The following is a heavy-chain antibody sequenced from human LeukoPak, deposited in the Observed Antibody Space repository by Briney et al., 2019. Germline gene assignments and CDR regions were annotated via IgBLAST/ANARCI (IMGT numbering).Heavy chain of an antibody. CDR1: GFTFSSYG. CDR3: ARDLRDDYVWGSYRYAFDI. J-gene: IGHJ3*02. Sequence: GGSLRLSCAASGFTFSSYGMHWVRQAPGKGLEWVAVISYDGSNKYYADSVKGRFTISRDNSKNTLYLQMNSLRAEDTAVYYCARDLRDDYVWGSYRYAFDIWGQGTMVTVSS. D-gene: IGHD3-16*02. V-gene: IGHV3-30*03. CDR2: ISYDGSNK.